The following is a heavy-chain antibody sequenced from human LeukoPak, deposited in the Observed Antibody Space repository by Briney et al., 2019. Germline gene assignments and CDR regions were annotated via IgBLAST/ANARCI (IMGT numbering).Heavy chain of an antibody. J-gene: IGHJ6*02. CDR3: VGLGSDSYSSGWYGSEDYYGMDV. CDR1: GFTFSSYA. D-gene: IGHD6-19*01. Sequence: GGSLGLSCAASGFTFSSYAMHWVRQAPGKGLEWVAVISYDGSNKYYADSVKGRFTISRDNSKNTLYLQMNSLRAEDTAVYYCVGLGSDSYSSGWYGSEDYYGMDVWGQGTTVTVSS. V-gene: IGHV3-30-3*01. CDR2: ISYDGSNK.